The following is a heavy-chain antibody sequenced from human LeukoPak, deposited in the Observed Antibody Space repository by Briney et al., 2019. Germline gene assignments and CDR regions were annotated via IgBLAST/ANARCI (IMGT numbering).Heavy chain of an antibody. CDR2: IRYDGSNK. D-gene: IGHD3-10*01. CDR1: GFTFSSYG. J-gene: IGHJ6*02. Sequence: GGSLRLSCAASGFTFSSYGMHWVRQAPGKGLEWVAFIRYDGSNKYYADSVKGRFTISRDNSKNTLYLQMNSLRAEDTAVYYCANGYYYGSGRTYGMDVWGQGTTVTVS. CDR3: ANGYYYGSGRTYGMDV. V-gene: IGHV3-30*02.